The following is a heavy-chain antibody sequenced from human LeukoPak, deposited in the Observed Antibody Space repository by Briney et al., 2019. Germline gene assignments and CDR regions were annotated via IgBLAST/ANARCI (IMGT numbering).Heavy chain of an antibody. V-gene: IGHV3-33*01. CDR2: IWYDGSNK. CDR3: ARGAVGADYFDY. Sequence: GGSLRLSCAASGFTFSSYGMHWVRQAPGKGLEWVAVIWYDGSNKYYADSVKGRFTISRDNSKNTLYLQMNSLRAEDTAVCYCARGAVGADYFDYWGQGTLVTVSS. D-gene: IGHD1-26*01. CDR1: GFTFSSYG. J-gene: IGHJ4*01.